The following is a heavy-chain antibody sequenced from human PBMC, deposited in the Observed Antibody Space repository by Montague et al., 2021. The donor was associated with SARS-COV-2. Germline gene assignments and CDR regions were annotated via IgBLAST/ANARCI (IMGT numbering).Heavy chain of an antibody. V-gene: IGHV4-39*02. J-gene: IGHJ3*02. Sequence: SETLSLTCTVSGGSISSTNYYWDWIRQPPGKGLEWIGSICDRGSTYYNPSLKSRVTISVDTSKNHFSLKLSSVTAADTAVYYCARRGRKLLPVATTVGGFDIWGQGTMVTVSS. CDR1: GGSISSTNYY. CDR2: ICDRGST. CDR3: ARRGRKLLPVATTVGGFDI. D-gene: IGHD5-12*01.